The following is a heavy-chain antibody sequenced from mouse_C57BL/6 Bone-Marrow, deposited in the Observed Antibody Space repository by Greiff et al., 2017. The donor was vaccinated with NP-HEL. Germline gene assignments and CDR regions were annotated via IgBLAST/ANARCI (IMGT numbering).Heavy chain of an antibody. CDR2: INPNNGGT. CDR3: ASNYYGSSYDFDY. D-gene: IGHD1-1*01. J-gene: IGHJ2*01. V-gene: IGHV1-22*01. Sequence: VQLKESGPELVKPGASVKMSCKASGYTFTDYNMHWVKQSHGKSLEWIGYINPNNGGTSYNQKFKGKATLTVNKSSSTAYMELRSLTSEDSAVYYCASNYYGSSYDFDYWGQGTTLTVSS. CDR1: GYTFTDYN.